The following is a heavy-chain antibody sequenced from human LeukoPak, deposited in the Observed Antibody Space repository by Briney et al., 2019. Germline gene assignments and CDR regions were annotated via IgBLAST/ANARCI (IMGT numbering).Heavy chain of an antibody. CDR3: AKGNLNPDY. Sequence: PGRSLRLSCAASGFTFDDYAMHWVRQAPGKGLEWVSGISWNSGSIGYADSVKGRFTISRDNAKNTLYLQMNSLRAEDTALYYCAKGNLNPDYWGQGTLVTVSS. CDR1: GFTFDDYA. J-gene: IGHJ4*02. D-gene: IGHD1-14*01. V-gene: IGHV3-9*01. CDR2: ISWNSGSI.